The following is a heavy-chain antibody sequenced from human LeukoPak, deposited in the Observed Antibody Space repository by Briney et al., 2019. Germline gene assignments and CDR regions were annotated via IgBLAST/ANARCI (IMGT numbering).Heavy chain of an antibody. J-gene: IGHJ5*02. CDR1: GFTFSGYW. V-gene: IGHV3-74*01. CDR3: ESQVVGAAFAP. CDR2: IKSDGSMT. Sequence: PGGSLRLSCVASGFTFSGYWMHWVRQPPGKGLVWVSRIKSDGSMTNYADSVKGRFTISRDNAKNTLYLQKNSVRAENTAVYYCESQVVGAAFAPWGQGTLVTVSS. D-gene: IGHD2-15*01.